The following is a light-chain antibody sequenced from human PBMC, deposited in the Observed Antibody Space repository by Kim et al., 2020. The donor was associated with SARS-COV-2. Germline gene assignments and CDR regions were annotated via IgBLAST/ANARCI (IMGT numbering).Light chain of an antibody. CDR2: EVN. Sequence: VPISCTGTSSDIGAYKYVSWYQQHPGKAPKLMIYEVNRRPSGVPDRFSGSKSGNTASLTVSGLQAEDEADYYCTSYAGSNNLDVFGTGTKVTVL. CDR1: SSDIGAYKY. V-gene: IGLV2-8*01. J-gene: IGLJ1*01. CDR3: TSYAGSNNLDV.